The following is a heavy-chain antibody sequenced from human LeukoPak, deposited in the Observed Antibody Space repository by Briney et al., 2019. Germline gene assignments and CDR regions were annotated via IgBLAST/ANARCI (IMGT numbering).Heavy chain of an antibody. CDR2: IYTSGST. Sequence: SQTLSLTCTVSGGSISSGSYYWSWIRQPAGTGLEWIGRIYTSGSTNYNPSLKSRVTISVDTSKNQFSLKLSSVTAADTAVYYCAREGSRIDAFDIWGQGTMVTVSS. CDR3: AREGSRIDAFDI. J-gene: IGHJ3*02. CDR1: GGSISSGSYY. D-gene: IGHD3-10*01. V-gene: IGHV4-61*02.